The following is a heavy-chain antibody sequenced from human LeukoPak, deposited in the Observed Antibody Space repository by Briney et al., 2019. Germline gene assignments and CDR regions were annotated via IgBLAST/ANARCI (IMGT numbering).Heavy chain of an antibody. Sequence: SETLSLTCTVSGGSISSSSYYWGWIRQPPGKGLEWIGEINHSGSTNYNPSLKSRVTISVDTSKNQFSLKLSSVTAADTAVYYCARGRWDSSSWYHRGGFDPWGQGTLVTVSS. CDR3: ARGRWDSSSWYHRGGFDP. J-gene: IGHJ5*02. CDR1: GGSISSSSYY. D-gene: IGHD6-13*01. CDR2: INHSGST. V-gene: IGHV4-39*07.